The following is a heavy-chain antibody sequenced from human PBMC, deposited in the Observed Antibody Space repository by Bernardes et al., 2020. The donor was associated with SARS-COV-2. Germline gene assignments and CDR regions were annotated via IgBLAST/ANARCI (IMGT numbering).Heavy chain of an antibody. V-gene: IGHV1-46*01. J-gene: IGHJ6*02. Sequence: ASVKVSCRASGYTFTTHHMHWVRQAPGQGLEWMGIINPSGDNTGYAQRFQGRVTMTSDTSTSTVYMELSSLTFEDTAVYYCARAPDVYTAMFPGVWGHGTTVSGS. D-gene: IGHD5-18*01. CDR3: ARAPDVYTAMFPGV. CDR1: GYTFTTHH. CDR2: INPSGDNT.